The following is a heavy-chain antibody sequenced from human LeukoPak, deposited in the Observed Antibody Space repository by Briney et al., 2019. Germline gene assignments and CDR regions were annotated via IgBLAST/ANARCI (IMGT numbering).Heavy chain of an antibody. CDR3: ARGPSGDYDYVWGSYRPGWFDP. Sequence: PGGSLRLSCAASGFTFSSYWMSWVRQAPGKGLEWVANIKQDGSEKYYVDSVKGRFTISRDNAKNSLYLQMNSLRAEDTAVYYCARGPSGDYDYVWGSYRPGWFDPWGQGTLVTVSS. CDR1: GFTFSSYW. J-gene: IGHJ5*02. D-gene: IGHD3-16*02. CDR2: IKQDGSEK. V-gene: IGHV3-7*01.